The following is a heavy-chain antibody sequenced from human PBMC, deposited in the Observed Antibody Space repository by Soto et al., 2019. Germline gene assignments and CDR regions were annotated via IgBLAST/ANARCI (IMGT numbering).Heavy chain of an antibody. CDR3: AKDRGRSGWPIFDC. CDR2: ITHNDGRT. CDR1: GFTFRSYA. J-gene: IGHJ4*02. V-gene: IGHV3-23*01. Sequence: GGSLRLSCAASGFTFRSYALGWVLQAPWKGLEWVSLITHNDGRTFYADSVRGRLTISRDNSQNTLYLQLNSLRAEDTAIYYCAKDRGRSGWPIFDCWGQGTLVTVSS. D-gene: IGHD6-19*01.